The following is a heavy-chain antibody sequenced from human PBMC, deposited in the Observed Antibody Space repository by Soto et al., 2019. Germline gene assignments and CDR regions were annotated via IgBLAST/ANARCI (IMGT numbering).Heavy chain of an antibody. CDR3: TRGGPLGNYFDY. D-gene: IGHD2-15*01. CDR2: IKWSSHAGAI. Sequence: AGGSLRHSCVASGVSCINAWMNWVRQAPGKGLEWVGRIKWSSHAGAIDYAAPVKGRFTISRDDSKNTLYLQLNSLTTEDTAVYYCTRGGPLGNYFDYWGQGTLVTVS. V-gene: IGHV3-15*07. J-gene: IGHJ4*02. CDR1: GVSCINAW.